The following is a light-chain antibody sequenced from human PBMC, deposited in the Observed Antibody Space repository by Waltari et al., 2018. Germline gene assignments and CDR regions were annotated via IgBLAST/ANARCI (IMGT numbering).Light chain of an antibody. V-gene: IGKV3-15*01. J-gene: IGKJ4*01. CDR2: GAS. CDR1: QSVNGN. CDR3: QHYTNRPLT. Sequence: EIVMTQSPATLSVSAGERATLSCRASQSVNGNLAWYQQKPGQAPRLLIYGASTRAPRIPARFSGSGSGTDFTLTISSLQAEDYAVYYCQHYTNRPLTFGEGTKLEIK.